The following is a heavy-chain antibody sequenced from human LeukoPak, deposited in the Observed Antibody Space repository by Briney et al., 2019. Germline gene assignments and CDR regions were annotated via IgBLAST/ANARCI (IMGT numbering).Heavy chain of an antibody. J-gene: IGHJ4*02. CDR1: GGSITSYH. V-gene: IGHV4-4*07. D-gene: IGHD6-19*01. Sequence: LETLSLTCFVSGGSITSYHWSWIRQPAGKGLEWIGQIYTSGSTNYNPSLKSRVAMSIDTSKNQFSLELSSVTAADRSVYYCAGRAQTTGWSFDYWGQGALVTVSS. CDR2: IYTSGST. CDR3: AGRAQTTGWSFDY.